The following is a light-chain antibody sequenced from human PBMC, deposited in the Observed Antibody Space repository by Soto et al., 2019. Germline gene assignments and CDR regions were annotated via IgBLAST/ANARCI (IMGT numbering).Light chain of an antibody. V-gene: IGLV2-23*03. CDR1: SSDVGSYNL. CDR3: CSYAGSSTFFYV. J-gene: IGLJ1*01. Sequence: QSALTQPASVSGSPGQSITMSCTGTSSDVGSYNLVSWYQQHPGKAPKLMIYEGSKRPSGVSNRFSGSKSGNTASLTISGLQAEDEADYYCCSYAGSSTFFYVFGTGTKLTVL. CDR2: EGS.